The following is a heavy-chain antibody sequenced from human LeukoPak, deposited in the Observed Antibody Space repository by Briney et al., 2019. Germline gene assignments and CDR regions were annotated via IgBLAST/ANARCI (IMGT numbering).Heavy chain of an antibody. D-gene: IGHD6-13*01. Sequence: ASVKVSCKASGYTFTSYDINWVRQATGQRLEWMGWMNPNSGNTGYAQKFQGRVTMTRNTSISTAYMELSSLRSEDTAVYYCASKGESSSWFYDAFDIWGQGTMVTVSS. V-gene: IGHV1-8*01. CDR2: MNPNSGNT. CDR3: ASKGESSSWFYDAFDI. CDR1: GYTFTSYD. J-gene: IGHJ3*02.